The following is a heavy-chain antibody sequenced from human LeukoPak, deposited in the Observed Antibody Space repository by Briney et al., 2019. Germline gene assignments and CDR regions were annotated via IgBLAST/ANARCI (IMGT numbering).Heavy chain of an antibody. J-gene: IGHJ4*02. CDR2: INPNSGGT. CDR3: ARDGLELPVDY. D-gene: IGHD1-7*01. V-gene: IGHV1-2*02. Sequence: GASVKVSCKASGYTFTSYGISWVRQAPGQGLEGMGWINPNSGGTNYAQKFQGRVTMTRDTSISTAYMELSRLRSDDTAVYYCARDGLELPVDYWGQGTLVTVSS. CDR1: GYTFTSYG.